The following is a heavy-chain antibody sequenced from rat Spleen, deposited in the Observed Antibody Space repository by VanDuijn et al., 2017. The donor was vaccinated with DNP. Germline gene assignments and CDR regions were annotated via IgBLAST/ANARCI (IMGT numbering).Heavy chain of an antibody. D-gene: IGHD1-1*01. CDR1: GFALTNYG. J-gene: IGHJ2*01. V-gene: IGHV2-77*01. CDR3: ARHYTY. Sequence: QVQMKETGPGLVQTTQTLSVTCTVSGFALTNYGVHWVRQPPGKGLEWIAAISGDGSTFYNSALKSRLSISRDTSKSQVFLNVNSLQTEDTAMYFCARHYTYWGQGVMVTVSS. CDR2: ISGDGST.